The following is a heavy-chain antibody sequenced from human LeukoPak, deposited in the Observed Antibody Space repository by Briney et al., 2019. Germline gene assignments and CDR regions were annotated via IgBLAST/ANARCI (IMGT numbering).Heavy chain of an antibody. J-gene: IGHJ4*02. CDR1: GYSFTGYH. CDR3: ARSRRVRYCSNISCYAGFFEY. V-gene: IGHV1-69*13. D-gene: IGHD2-2*01. Sequence: SVKVSCKASGYSFTGYHIHWVRQAPGQGLEWMGGIIPIFGKANYAQKFQGRVTITADESTSTAYMELSSLRSEDTAVYYCARSRRVRYCSNISCYAGFFEYWGQGTLVTVSS. CDR2: IIPIFGKA.